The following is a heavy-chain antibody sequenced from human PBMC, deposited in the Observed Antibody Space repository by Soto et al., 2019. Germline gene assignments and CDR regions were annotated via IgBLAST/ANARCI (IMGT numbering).Heavy chain of an antibody. V-gene: IGHV4-31*03. Sequence: SETLSLTCTVSGGSISSGGYYWSWIRQHPGKGLEWIGYIYYSGSTYYNPSLKSRVTISVDTSKNQFSLKLSSVTAADTAVYYCAREGWRTGTTRGPPDYWGQGTLVTVSS. CDR1: GGSISSGGYY. D-gene: IGHD1-7*01. CDR2: IYYSGST. J-gene: IGHJ4*02. CDR3: AREGWRTGTTRGPPDY.